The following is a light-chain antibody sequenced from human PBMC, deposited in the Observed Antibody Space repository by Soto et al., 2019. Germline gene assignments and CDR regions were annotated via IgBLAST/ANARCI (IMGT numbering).Light chain of an antibody. CDR2: DAS. Sequence: DIQMTQSPSTLSASVGDRVTITCRASQSISSWLAWYQQKPGKAPKLLIYDASSLESGVPSRFSGSGSGTEFTLTIISLQPDDFATYYCQQYNSYSQDTFGQGTKLEIK. CDR3: QQYNSYSQDT. CDR1: QSISSW. V-gene: IGKV1-5*01. J-gene: IGKJ2*01.